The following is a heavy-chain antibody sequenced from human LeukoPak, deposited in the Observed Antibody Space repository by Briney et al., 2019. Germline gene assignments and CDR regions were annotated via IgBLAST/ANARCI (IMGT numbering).Heavy chain of an antibody. V-gene: IGHV1-3*01. CDR3: AYGYYDFWSGYSQFDY. D-gene: IGHD3-3*01. Sequence: NAGNGNTKYSQKFQGRVTITRDTSASTAYMELSSLRSEDTALYYCAYGYYDFWSGYSQFDYWGQGTLVTVSS. J-gene: IGHJ4*02. CDR2: NAGNGNT.